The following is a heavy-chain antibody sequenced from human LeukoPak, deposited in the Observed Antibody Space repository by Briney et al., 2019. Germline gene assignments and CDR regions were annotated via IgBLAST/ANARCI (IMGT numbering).Heavy chain of an antibody. J-gene: IGHJ4*01. CDR3: ARELPREVTLDY. Sequence: PGGSLRLSCAVSGFTFISYGMQWVRQAPGKGLAWVSRINTDGSSTAYADSVKGRFTISRDNAKNTLYLQMNSLRAEDTAVCYCARELPREVTLDYWGQGTLVTVSS. D-gene: IGHD2-21*02. CDR1: GFTFISYG. V-gene: IGHV3-74*01. CDR2: INTDGSST.